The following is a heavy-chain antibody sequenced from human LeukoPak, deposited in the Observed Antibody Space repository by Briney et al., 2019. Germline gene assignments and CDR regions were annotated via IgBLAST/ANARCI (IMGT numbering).Heavy chain of an antibody. Sequence: SETLSLTCTVSGDFITAYYWSWIRQPPGKGLEWVGYVYYSGSTEYNPSLRSRVTISLEMSKHQFSLNLTSVAAADTAVYYCASNTGTVFDYWGQGTLVTVSS. V-gene: IGHV4-59*01. CDR2: VYYSGST. D-gene: IGHD7-27*01. CDR1: GDFITAYY. CDR3: ASNTGTVFDY. J-gene: IGHJ4*02.